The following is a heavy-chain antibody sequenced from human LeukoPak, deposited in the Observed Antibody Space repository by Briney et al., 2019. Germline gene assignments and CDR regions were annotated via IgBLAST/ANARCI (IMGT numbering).Heavy chain of an antibody. CDR1: GGSISSSSYY. CDR2: IYYSGST. J-gene: IGHJ6*03. CDR3: ARASGPTYYYYYYMDV. V-gene: IGHV4-39*07. D-gene: IGHD4-11*01. Sequence: SETLSLTCTVSGGSISSSSYYWGWIRQPPGKGLEWIGSIYYSGSTYYNPSLKSRVTISVDTSKNRFSLKLSSVTAADTAVYYCARASGPTYYYYYYMDVWGKGTTVTVSS.